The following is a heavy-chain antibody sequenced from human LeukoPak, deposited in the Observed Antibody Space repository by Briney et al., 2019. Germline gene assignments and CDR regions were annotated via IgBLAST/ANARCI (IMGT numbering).Heavy chain of an antibody. CDR1: GYSFTSYW. CDR3: ARHPIVATTRWYFDY. CDR2: IYPGDSDT. J-gene: IGHJ4*02. D-gene: IGHD5-12*01. V-gene: IGHV5-51*01. Sequence: GESLKISCKGSGYSFTSYWIGWVRQMPGKGLEWMGIIYPGDSDTRYSPSFQGQVTISADKSISTAYLQWSSLKASDTAMYYCARHPIVATTRWYFDYWGQGTLVTVSS.